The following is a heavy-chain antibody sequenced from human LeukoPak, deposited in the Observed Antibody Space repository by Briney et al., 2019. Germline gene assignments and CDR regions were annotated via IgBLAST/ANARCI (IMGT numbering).Heavy chain of an antibody. CDR3: ARKRSGWFGELLPYYFDY. CDR2: INHSGST. Sequence: ETLSLTCAVYGGSFSGYYWSWIRQPPGKGLEWIGEINHSGSTNYNPSLKSRVTISVDTSKDQFSLKLSSVTAADTAVYYCARKRSGWFGELLPYYFDYWGQGTLVTVSS. V-gene: IGHV4-34*01. J-gene: IGHJ4*02. D-gene: IGHD3-10*01. CDR1: GGSFSGYY.